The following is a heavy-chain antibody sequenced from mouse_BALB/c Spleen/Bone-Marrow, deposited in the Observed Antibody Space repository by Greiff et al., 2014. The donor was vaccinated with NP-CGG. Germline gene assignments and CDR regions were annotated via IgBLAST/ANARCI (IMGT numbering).Heavy chain of an antibody. V-gene: IGHV2-2*02. CDR2: IWSGGST. CDR1: GFSLTSYG. CDR3: ARNSRGYGNSFAY. Sequence: QVQLQQSGPGLVQPSQILSITCTVSGFSLTSYGVHWVRQSPGKGLEWLGVIWSGGSTDYNAAFISRLSISKDNSKSQVFFKMSSLQANDTAIYYCARNSRGYGNSFAYWGQGTLVTVSA. J-gene: IGHJ3*01. D-gene: IGHD2-10*02.